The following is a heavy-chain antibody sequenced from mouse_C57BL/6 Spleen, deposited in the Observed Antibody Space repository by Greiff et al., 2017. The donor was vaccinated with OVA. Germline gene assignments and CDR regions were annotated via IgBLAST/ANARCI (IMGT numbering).Heavy chain of an antibody. D-gene: IGHD2-4*01. CDR1: GYSFTGYY. CDR3: ARDYERFAY. V-gene: IGHV1-42*01. J-gene: IGHJ3*01. CDR2: INPSTGGT. Sequence: DVQLQESGPELVKPGASVKISCKASGYSFTGYYMNWVKQSPEKSLEWIGEINPSTGGTTYNQKFKAKATLTVDKSSSTAYMQLKSLTSEDSAVYYCARDYERFAYWGQGTLVTVSA.